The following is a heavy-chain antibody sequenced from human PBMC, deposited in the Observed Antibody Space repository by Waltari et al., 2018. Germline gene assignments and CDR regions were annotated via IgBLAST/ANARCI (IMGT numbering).Heavy chain of an antibody. CDR2: MHHSRRT. V-gene: IGHV4-38-2*01. CDR3: ARSWFRDDWYHFDY. D-gene: IGHD3-10*01. J-gene: IGHJ4*02. CDR1: GYSISTGYY. Sequence: QVQLQESGPGLVKPPETLSLTCAVSGYSISTGYYWGWVRQPPGKGLAWIGSMHHSRRTYYSPSLKSRATISADTSKNQLSLKLRSVTAADTAVYFCARSWFRDDWYHFDYWGQGTRVTVSS.